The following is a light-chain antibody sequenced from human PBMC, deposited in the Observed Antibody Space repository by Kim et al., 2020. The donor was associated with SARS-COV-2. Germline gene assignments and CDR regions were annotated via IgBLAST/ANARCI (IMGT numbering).Light chain of an antibody. J-gene: IGLJ3*02. V-gene: IGLV3-19*01. CDR1: SLRSYY. CDR2: GKN. CDR3: NSRESSANHWM. Sequence: SSELTQDPAVSVALGQTVKITCQGDSLRSYYASWYQQKPGQAPVLDFYGKNNRPSGTPDRFSGSYSGNTASLTITAAQAEDEADYYCNSRESSANHWMFG.